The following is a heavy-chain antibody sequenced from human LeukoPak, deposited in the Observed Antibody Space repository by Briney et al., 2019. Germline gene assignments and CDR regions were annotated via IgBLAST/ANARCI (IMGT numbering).Heavy chain of an antibody. J-gene: IGHJ4*02. V-gene: IGHV1-2*02. CDR1: GYTFTGYY. CDR2: INPNSGGT. Sequence: ASVKVSCKASGYTFTGYYMHWARQAPGQGLEWMGWINPNSGGTNYAQKFQGRVTMTRDTSISTAYMELSRLRSDDTAVYYCARVGVVPAAPKDYWGQGTLVTVSS. CDR3: ARVGVVPAAPKDY. D-gene: IGHD2-2*01.